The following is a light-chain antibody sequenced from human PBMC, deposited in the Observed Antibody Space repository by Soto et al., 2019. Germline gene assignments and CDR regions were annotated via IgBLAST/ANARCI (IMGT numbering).Light chain of an antibody. J-gene: IGKJ1*01. CDR1: QSISYW. CDR3: QQYNNYWT. CDR2: KAS. Sequence: DIQMTQSPSTLSATVGDRVTITCRASQSISYWLAWYQQKPGKAPNLLIYKASSLESGVPSRFSGSGSGTEFTLPISSLLPDDFATYYCQQYNNYWTFGQGTKVEIK. V-gene: IGKV1-5*03.